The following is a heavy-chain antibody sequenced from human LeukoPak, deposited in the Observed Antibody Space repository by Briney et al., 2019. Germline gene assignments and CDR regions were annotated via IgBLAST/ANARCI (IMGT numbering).Heavy chain of an antibody. Sequence: ASVKVSCKASGYTFSGDYMHWVRQAPGQGLEWMGRIRSNSEDIQYAQKFQGRVTMTWDTSTSTAYMELTRLTSDDTAVYYCARDLGSSWSPDYWGQGTLVTVSS. CDR1: GYTFSGDY. J-gene: IGHJ4*02. CDR2: IRSNSEDI. D-gene: IGHD6-13*01. CDR3: ARDLGSSWSPDY. V-gene: IGHV1-2*06.